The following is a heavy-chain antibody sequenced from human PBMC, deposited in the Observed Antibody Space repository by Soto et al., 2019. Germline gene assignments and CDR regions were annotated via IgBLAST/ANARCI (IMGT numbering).Heavy chain of an antibody. Sequence: GVSLRLSCAASGFTVSSNYMSWVRQAPGKGLEWVSVIYSGGSTYYADSVKGRFTISRDNSKNTLYLQMNSLRAEDTAVYYCARDRVESGYPEYFQHWRQGTLVTVSS. D-gene: IGHD3-22*01. CDR1: GFTVSSNY. J-gene: IGHJ1*01. CDR2: IYSGGST. CDR3: ARDRVESGYPEYFQH. V-gene: IGHV3-53*01.